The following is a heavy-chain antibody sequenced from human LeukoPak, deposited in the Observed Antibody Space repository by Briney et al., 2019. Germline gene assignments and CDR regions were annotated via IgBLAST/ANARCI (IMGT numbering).Heavy chain of an antibody. D-gene: IGHD4-17*01. Sequence: GGSLRLSCAASGFTFSTYWIHWVRQVPGKGLVWVSRINSDGSTTSYADSVKGRFTISRDNAKNTLYLQMSSLRAEDTAVYYCARDEYGDYLWWGQGTLVTVS. CDR2: INSDGSTT. V-gene: IGHV3-74*01. CDR3: ARDEYGDYLW. J-gene: IGHJ4*02. CDR1: GFTFSTYW.